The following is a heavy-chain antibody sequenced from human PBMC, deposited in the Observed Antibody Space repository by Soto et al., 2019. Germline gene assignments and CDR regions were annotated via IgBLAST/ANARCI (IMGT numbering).Heavy chain of an antibody. CDR2: IYYSGST. Sequence: PAETLSLTCTVSGGSISSYYWIWIRQPPGKGLEWIGYIYYSGSTNYNPSLKSRVTISVDTSKNQFSLKLSSVTAADTAVYYCARSRVVVVAATIDAFDIWGQGTMVTVSS. CDR3: ARSRVVVVAATIDAFDI. CDR1: GGSISSYY. D-gene: IGHD2-15*01. V-gene: IGHV4-59*01. J-gene: IGHJ3*02.